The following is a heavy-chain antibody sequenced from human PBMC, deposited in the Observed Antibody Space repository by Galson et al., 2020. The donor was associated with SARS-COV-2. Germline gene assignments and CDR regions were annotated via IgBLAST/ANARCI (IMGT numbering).Heavy chain of an antibody. CDR1: GYTFTSYY. CDR2: INPSGGST. J-gene: IGHJ5*02. CDR3: ARMLGIVRDIVVVPAALGWFDP. V-gene: IGHV1-46*01. Sequence: ASVKVSCKASGYTFTSYYMHWVRQAPGQGLEWMGIINPSGGSTSYAQKFQGRVTMTRDTSTSTVYMELSSLRSEDTAVYYCARMLGIVRDIVVVPAALGWFDPWGQGTLVTVSS. D-gene: IGHD2-2*01.